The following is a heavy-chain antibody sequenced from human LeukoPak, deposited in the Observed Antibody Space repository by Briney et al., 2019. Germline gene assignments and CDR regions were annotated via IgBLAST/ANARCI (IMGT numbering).Heavy chain of an antibody. V-gene: IGHV4-59*01. J-gene: IGHJ5*02. Sequence: SETLSLTCTVSGGSISSCYWSWIRQPPGKGLEWIGYIYYSGSTNYNPSLKSRVTISVDTSKNQFSLKLSSVTAADTAVYYCASTTSSGWAGSWFDPWGQGTLVTVSS. D-gene: IGHD6-19*01. CDR3: ASTTSSGWAGSWFDP. CDR1: GGSISSCY. CDR2: IYYSGST.